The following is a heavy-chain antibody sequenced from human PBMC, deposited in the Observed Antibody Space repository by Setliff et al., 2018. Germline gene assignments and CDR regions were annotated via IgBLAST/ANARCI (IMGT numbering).Heavy chain of an antibody. CDR3: TKGRVGLAARAGY. J-gene: IGHJ4*02. V-gene: IGHV4-61*02. Sequence: TLSLTCTVSGGSISSDSDYWSWIRQSAGKGLEWTGRIYASGSTEYNPSLGSRVTISVDTSRNQFSLQLSSVTSADTAIYYCTKGRVGLAARAGYWGQGTLVTVSS. CDR2: IYASGST. D-gene: IGHD1-26*01. CDR1: GGSISSDSDY.